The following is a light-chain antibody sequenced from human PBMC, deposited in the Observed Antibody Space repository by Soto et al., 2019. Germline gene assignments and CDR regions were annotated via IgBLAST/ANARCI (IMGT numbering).Light chain of an antibody. CDR2: SDT. CDR1: DIGSKG. Sequence: SFELTQPPSVSVAPGKTASISCGGNDIGSKGVHWYQQKPGQAPVLVIYSDTDLPPVITERFSGSNSANLATLTISRVEAGDEADYYCQVWDSGSAHVVFGGGTQLTAL. J-gene: IGLJ2*01. V-gene: IGLV3-21*01. CDR3: QVWDSGSAHVV.